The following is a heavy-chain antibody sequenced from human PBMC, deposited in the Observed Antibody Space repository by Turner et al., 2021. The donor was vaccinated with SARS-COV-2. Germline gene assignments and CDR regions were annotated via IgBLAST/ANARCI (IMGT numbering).Heavy chain of an antibody. CDR2: IWNDGSNK. CDR3: ARAFGSGSFLLDY. J-gene: IGHJ4*02. V-gene: IGHV3-33*01. CDR1: GFSFSSYA. D-gene: IGHD3-10*01. Sequence: QVPLVESGGGVVQPGGSLTLSCAASGFSFSSYAMHWVRQSPEKGLEWVAIIWNDGSNKYYANSAKGRFTVSRDNSQNTLFLHMSALRVDDTAVYHCARAFGSGSFLLDYWGQGTQVTVSS.